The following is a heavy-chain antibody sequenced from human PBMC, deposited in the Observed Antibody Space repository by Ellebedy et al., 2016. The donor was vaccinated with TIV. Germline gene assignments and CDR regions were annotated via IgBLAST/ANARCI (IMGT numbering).Heavy chain of an antibody. CDR1: GGSISSNY. CDR3: AIQLDYGDQILDY. J-gene: IGHJ4*02. Sequence: MPSETLSLTCTVSGGSISSNYWTWIRQHTGKGLEWIGYIYYGGTTNYNPSLKSRVNISADTPKNQFSLKLNSVTAADTAGYFCAIQLDYGDQILDYWGQGTLVTVSS. V-gene: IGHV4-59*01. CDR2: IYYGGTT. D-gene: IGHD4-17*01.